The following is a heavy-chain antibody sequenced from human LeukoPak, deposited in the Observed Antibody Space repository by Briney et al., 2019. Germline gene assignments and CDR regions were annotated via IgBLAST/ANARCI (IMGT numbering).Heavy chain of an antibody. V-gene: IGHV3-23*01. CDR3: AKGLRTGVGPYMGYHYYMDV. CDR2: INYNGAGT. CDR1: GFTFSSYA. D-gene: IGHD3-16*01. Sequence: GGSLRLSCAASGFTFSSYAMSWVRQAPGKGLKRVSTINYNGAGTYYADSVKGRFTISRDNSYNTVSLQMNSLRDEDTGVYFCAKGLRTGVGPYMGYHYYMDVWGKGATVTVSS. J-gene: IGHJ6*03.